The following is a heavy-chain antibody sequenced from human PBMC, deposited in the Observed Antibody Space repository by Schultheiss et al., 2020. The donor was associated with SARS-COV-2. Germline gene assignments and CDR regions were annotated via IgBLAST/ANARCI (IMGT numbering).Heavy chain of an antibody. D-gene: IGHD2-8*02. V-gene: IGHV4-31*03. CDR2: IYYSGST. Sequence: SETLSLTCTVSGGSISSDGYYWSWIRQHPGKGLEWIGYIYYSGSTTYNPSLKSRVTISVDTSKNRFSLNLTSVTAADTAVYYCARLQVGAHFDYWGQGSLVTVSS. J-gene: IGHJ4*02. CDR3: ARLQVGAHFDY. CDR1: GGSISSDGYY.